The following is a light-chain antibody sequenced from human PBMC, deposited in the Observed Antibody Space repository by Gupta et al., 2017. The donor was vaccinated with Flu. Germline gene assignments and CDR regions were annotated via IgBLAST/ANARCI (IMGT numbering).Light chain of an antibody. J-gene: IGKJ1*01. V-gene: IGKV1-5*03. Sequence: DIQMTESPSTLSASVGDRVTMTCRASQTVVKWLAWYQQKPGKAPSLLIYKASTLGSGVPSRFSGGGSGTEFTLTISSLQPDDFATYYCQQYDSYWTFGQGTKVEIK. CDR2: KAS. CDR1: QTVVKW. CDR3: QQYDSYWT.